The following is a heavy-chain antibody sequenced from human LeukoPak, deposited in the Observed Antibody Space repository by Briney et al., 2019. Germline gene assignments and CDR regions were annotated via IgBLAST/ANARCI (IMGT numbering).Heavy chain of an antibody. CDR3: AKENSGSYEAYDAFDI. CDR1: GFTFSSYA. V-gene: IGHV3-23*01. J-gene: IGHJ3*02. D-gene: IGHD1-26*01. CDR2: ISGRVGST. Sequence: PGGSLRLSCAASGFTFSSYAMSGVGQAPGKGLEGVSAISGRVGSTYYADSVRGRFNISRDNSKNTLYLQMNSLRAEDTAVYYCAKENSGSYEAYDAFDIWGQGTMVTVSS.